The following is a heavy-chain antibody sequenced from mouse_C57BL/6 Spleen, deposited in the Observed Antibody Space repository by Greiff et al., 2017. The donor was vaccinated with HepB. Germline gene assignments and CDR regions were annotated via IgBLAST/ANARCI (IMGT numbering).Heavy chain of an antibody. CDR1: GFTFSSYG. D-gene: IGHD4-1*01. CDR3: ARDLGY. J-gene: IGHJ2*01. Sequence: EVQGVESGGDLVKPGGSLKLSCAASGFTFSSYGMSWVRQTPDKRLEWVATISSGGSYTYYPDSVKGRFTISRDNAKNTLYLQMSSLKSEDTAMYYCARDLGYWGQGTTLTVSS. V-gene: IGHV5-6*01. CDR2: ISSGGSYT.